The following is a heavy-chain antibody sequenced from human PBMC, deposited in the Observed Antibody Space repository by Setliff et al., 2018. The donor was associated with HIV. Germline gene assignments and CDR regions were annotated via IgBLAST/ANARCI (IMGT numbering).Heavy chain of an antibody. D-gene: IGHD3-10*01. Sequence: SETLSLTCTVSGGSISTSRYYWGWIRQPPGKGLEWIGSINYRGNTYYNPSLKSRAAISVDTSKNQISLKLSSVTAADTAVYYCATLDGSESPYIYYYYMDVWGKGTAVTVSS. CDR1: GGSISTSRYY. CDR3: ATLDGSESPYIYYYYMDV. CDR2: INYRGNT. J-gene: IGHJ6*03. V-gene: IGHV4-39*01.